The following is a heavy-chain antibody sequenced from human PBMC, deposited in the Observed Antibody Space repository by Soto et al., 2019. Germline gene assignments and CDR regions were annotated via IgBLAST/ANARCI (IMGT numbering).Heavy chain of an antibody. CDR1: GYSFTSYW. V-gene: IGHV5-51*01. Sequence: PGESLKISCKGSGYSFTSYWIGWVRQMPGKGLEWMGIIYPGDSDTRYSPSFQGQVTISADKSISTAYLQWSSLKASDTAMYYCARVYCSGGSCYSRNYYYYGMDVWGQGTTVTVSS. J-gene: IGHJ6*02. CDR2: IYPGDSDT. CDR3: ARVYCSGGSCYSRNYYYYGMDV. D-gene: IGHD2-15*01.